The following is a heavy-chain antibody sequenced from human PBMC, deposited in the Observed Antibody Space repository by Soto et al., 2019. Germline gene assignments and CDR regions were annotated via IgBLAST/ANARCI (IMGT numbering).Heavy chain of an antibody. Sequence: GASVKVSCKASGYTFTSYGISWVRQAPGQGLEWMGWISAYNGNTNYAQKLQGRVTMTTDTSTSIAYMELRSPRSDDTAVYYCARGSHQHYDFWSGYSVYFDYWGQGTLVTVSS. CDR1: GYTFTSYG. D-gene: IGHD3-3*01. CDR2: ISAYNGNT. J-gene: IGHJ4*02. CDR3: ARGSHQHYDFWSGYSVYFDY. V-gene: IGHV1-18*01.